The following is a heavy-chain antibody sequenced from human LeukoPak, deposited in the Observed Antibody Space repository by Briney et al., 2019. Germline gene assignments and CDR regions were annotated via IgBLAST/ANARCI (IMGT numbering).Heavy chain of an antibody. CDR1: GFTFSSYA. D-gene: IGHD5-24*01. Sequence: PGRSLRLSCAASGFTFSSYAMHWVRQAPGKGLEWVAVISYDGSNKYYADSVKGRFTISRDNSKNSLYLQMNSLRVEDTAVYYCARGDGYNFFDHWGQGTLVTVSS. CDR3: ARGDGYNFFDH. J-gene: IGHJ4*02. CDR2: ISYDGSNK. V-gene: IGHV3-30-3*01.